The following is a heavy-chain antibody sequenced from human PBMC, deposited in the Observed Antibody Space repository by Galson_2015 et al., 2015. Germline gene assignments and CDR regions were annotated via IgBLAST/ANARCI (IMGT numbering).Heavy chain of an antibody. V-gene: IGHV3-74*01. CDR2: INTDGSST. J-gene: IGHJ3*02. CDR3: ARDWGMNAFDI. CDR1: GFTFSSFR. D-gene: IGHD2-8*01. Sequence: SLRLSCAASGFTFSSFRMHWVRHTPGKGLVWVSRINTDGSSTRYADSVKGRFTISRDNAKNTLYLQMNSLRAEDTAVYYCARDWGMNAFDIWGQGTMVTVSS.